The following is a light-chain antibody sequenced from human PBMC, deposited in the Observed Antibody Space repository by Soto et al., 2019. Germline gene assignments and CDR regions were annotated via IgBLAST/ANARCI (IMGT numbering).Light chain of an antibody. V-gene: IGKV3-15*01. CDR3: QQYNNWPPYT. J-gene: IGKJ2*01. CDR2: GAS. CDR1: QSVGRN. Sequence: EVVMTQSPATLSVCPGERGTLSCRASQSVGRNLAWYQQKPGQAPRLLIYGASTRATGIPARFSGSGSGTEFTLTISSLQSEDFAVYYCQQYNNWPPYTFGQGTKLEIK.